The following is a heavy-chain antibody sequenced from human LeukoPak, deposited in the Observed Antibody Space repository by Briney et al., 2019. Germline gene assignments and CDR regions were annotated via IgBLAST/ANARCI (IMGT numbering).Heavy chain of an antibody. CDR3: ARDALPGIALAAPNWFDP. D-gene: IGHD6-19*01. J-gene: IGHJ5*02. Sequence: ASVKVSCKASGYTFTSYAMHWVRQAPGQRLEWMGWINAGNGNTKYSQEFQGRVTITRDTSASTAYMELSSLRSEDMAVYYCARDALPGIALAAPNWFDPWGQGTLVTVSS. CDR2: INAGNGNT. CDR1: GYTFTSYA. V-gene: IGHV1-3*03.